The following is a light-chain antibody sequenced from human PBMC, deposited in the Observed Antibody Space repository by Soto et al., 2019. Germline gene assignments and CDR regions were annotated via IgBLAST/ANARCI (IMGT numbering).Light chain of an antibody. CDR2: DVS. CDR1: SSDIGGYNF. V-gene: IGLV2-14*03. Sequence: QSALTQPASVSGSAGRSITISCTGASSDIGGYNFVSWYQHHPGKAPKLLIHDVSNRPSGVSSRFSGSKSGNTASLTISGLQAEDETDYYCNSYRTVSTYVFGTGTKLTV. J-gene: IGLJ1*01. CDR3: NSYRTVSTYV.